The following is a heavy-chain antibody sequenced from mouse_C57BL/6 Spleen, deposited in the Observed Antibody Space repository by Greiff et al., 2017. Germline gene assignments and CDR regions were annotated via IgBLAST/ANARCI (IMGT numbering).Heavy chain of an antibody. CDR1: GFTFSDYG. CDR2: ISSGSSTI. V-gene: IGHV5-17*01. CDR3: ARPRSTMVTTNAMDY. Sequence: VQLKESGGGLVKPGGSLKLSCAASGFTFSDYGMHWVRQAPEKGLEWVAYISSGSSTIYYADTVKGRFTISRDTAKNTLFLQMTSLRSEDTAMYYCARPRSTMVTTNAMDYWGQGTSVTVSS. D-gene: IGHD2-2*01. J-gene: IGHJ4*01.